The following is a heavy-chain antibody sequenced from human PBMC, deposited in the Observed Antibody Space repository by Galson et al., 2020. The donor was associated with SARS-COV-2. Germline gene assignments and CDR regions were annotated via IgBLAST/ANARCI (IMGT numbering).Heavy chain of an antibody. V-gene: IGHV1-18*01. CDR2: IDAENGNT. Sequence: ASVKVSCKASGYTFNIYAISWVRLAPGQGPEWMGWIDAENGNTQYAQKFQGRVTMTTDTSTTTAYMELTSLRSDDTAMYYCARDGRSNDNWFGALDYWGQGTTVTVSS. J-gene: IGHJ4*02. CDR3: ARDGRSNDNWFGALDY. D-gene: IGHD1-1*01. CDR1: GYTFNIYA.